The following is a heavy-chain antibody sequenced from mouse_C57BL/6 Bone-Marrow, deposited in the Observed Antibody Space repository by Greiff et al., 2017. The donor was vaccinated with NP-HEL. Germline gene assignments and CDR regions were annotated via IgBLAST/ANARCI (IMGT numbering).Heavy chain of an antibody. Sequence: EVQLVESGGDLVKPGGSLKLSCAASGFTFSSYGMSWVRQTPDKRLEWVATISSGGSYTYYPDSVKGRFTISRDNAKNTLYLQMSSLKSEDTAMYYCARQLYDYSPWFAYWGQGTLVTVSA. J-gene: IGHJ3*01. CDR3: ARQLYDYSPWFAY. CDR2: ISSGGSYT. D-gene: IGHD2-4*01. CDR1: GFTFSSYG. V-gene: IGHV5-6*01.